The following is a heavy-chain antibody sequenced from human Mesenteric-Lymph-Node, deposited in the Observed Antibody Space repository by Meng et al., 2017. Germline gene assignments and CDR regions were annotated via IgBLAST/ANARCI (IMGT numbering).Heavy chain of an antibody. CDR1: GFTLSSHI. CDR2: ISSSGSYI. J-gene: IGHJ6*02. D-gene: IGHD3-22*01. CDR3: VRGSYDYDTYGLDV. V-gene: IGHV3-21*01. Sequence: GESLKISCAASGFTLSSHIMHWVRQAPGKGLEWVSSISSSGSYINYADSVKGRFTISRDSAKNSLLLQTNSLRAEDTAVYYCVRGSYDYDTYGLDVWGQGTTVTVSS.